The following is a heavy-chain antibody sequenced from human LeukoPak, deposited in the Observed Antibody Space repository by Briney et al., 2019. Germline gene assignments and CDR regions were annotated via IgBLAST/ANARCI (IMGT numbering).Heavy chain of an antibody. D-gene: IGHD6-19*01. J-gene: IGHJ4*02. V-gene: IGHV3-21*01. CDR3: ARVYSSGWDFDY. CDR1: GFTFGSYS. CDR2: ISSSSSYI. Sequence: GSLRLSXAASGFTFGSYSMNWVLQAPGKGLEWVSSISSSSSYIYYADSVKGRFTISRDNAKNSLYLQMNSLRAEDTAVYYCARVYSSGWDFDYWGQGTLVTVSS.